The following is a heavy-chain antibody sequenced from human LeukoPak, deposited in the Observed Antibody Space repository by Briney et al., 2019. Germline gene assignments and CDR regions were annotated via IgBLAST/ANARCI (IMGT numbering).Heavy chain of an antibody. D-gene: IGHD6-19*01. Sequence: GGSLRLSCAASGFTVSSNYMSWVRQASGKGLEWISGITSGENTYYADSVKGRFTISRDKSKSTLYLEMNGLRAEDTAVYHCARAYGSSWYDFWGQGTLVTVSS. CDR2: ITSGENT. V-gene: IGHV3-53*01. CDR1: GFTVSSNY. CDR3: ARAYGSSWYDF. J-gene: IGHJ5*01.